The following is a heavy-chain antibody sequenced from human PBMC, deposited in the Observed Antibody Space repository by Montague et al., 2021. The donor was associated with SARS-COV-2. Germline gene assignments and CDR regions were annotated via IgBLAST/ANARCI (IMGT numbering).Heavy chain of an antibody. J-gene: IGHJ6*02. D-gene: IGHD1-14*01. V-gene: IGHV4-61*09. CDR1: GDSISSGDYH. CDR3: ARSPYRTTYLNGMDV. CDR2: IYTLGST. Sequence: TLSLTCTVSGDSISSGDYHWSWVRQPAGKGLEWIGYIYTLGSTSYSPSLKSRVTISMDTSKNQLSLKLSSVTAADTAVYFCARSPYRTTYLNGMDVWAKGPRSPSR.